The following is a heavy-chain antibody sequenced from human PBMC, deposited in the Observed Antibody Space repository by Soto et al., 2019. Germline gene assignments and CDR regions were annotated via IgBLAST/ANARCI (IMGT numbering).Heavy chain of an antibody. CDR1: GFTFSSYA. Sequence: QAHLVESGGGVVKPGGSLRLSCAASGFTFSSYAMHWVRQAPGKGLEWVALMWYDRSHTYYADSVNGRFNISRDEFKNILFLHMSGLRAEDTAVYYCSRVRSWRTGYCSGIDVWGQGTTVTVS. V-gene: IGHV3-33*01. D-gene: IGHD3-9*01. CDR2: MWYDRSHT. CDR3: SRVRSWRTGYCSGIDV. J-gene: IGHJ6*02.